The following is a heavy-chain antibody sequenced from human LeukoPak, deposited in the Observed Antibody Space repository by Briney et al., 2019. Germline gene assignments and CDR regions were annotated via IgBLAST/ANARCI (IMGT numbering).Heavy chain of an antibody. CDR1: GFTFSSYA. D-gene: IGHD3-22*01. Sequence: GGSLRLSCAASGFTFSSYAMSWVRQAPGKGLEWVSTLSGSGGSTYYADSVKGWVTISRDNSKNTLYLQMNSLRAEDTAVYHCAKGSYYYDSADYFDYWGQGTLVTVSS. CDR2: LSGSGGST. V-gene: IGHV3-23*01. CDR3: AKGSYYYDSADYFDY. J-gene: IGHJ4*02.